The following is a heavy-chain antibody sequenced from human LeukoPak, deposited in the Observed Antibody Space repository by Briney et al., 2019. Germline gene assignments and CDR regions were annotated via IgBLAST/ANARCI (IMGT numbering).Heavy chain of an antibody. CDR2: INPNNGGT. CDR1: GYRFTGYY. J-gene: IGHJ5*02. Sequence: GASVKVSCKASGYRFTGYYIHWVRQAPGQGLEWMGWINPNNGGTNYAQKFQGRVTMARDTSITTTYMELSSLRSDDTAVYYCARDSGDCYGSGSRFDPWGQGTLVTVSS. CDR3: ARDSGDCYGSGSRFDP. V-gene: IGHV1-2*02. D-gene: IGHD3-10*01.